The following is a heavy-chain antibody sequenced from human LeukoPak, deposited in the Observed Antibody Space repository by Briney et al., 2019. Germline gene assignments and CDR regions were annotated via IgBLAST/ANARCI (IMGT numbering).Heavy chain of an antibody. CDR2: ISSSSSYI. Sequence: GGSLRLSCAASGFIVSYSYMSWVRQAPGKGLEWVSSISSSSSYIYYADSVKGRFTISRDNAKNSLYLQMNSLRAEDTAVYYCASSGDWGQGTLVTVSS. CDR1: GFIVSYSY. D-gene: IGHD4-17*01. V-gene: IGHV3-21*01. CDR3: ASSGD. J-gene: IGHJ4*02.